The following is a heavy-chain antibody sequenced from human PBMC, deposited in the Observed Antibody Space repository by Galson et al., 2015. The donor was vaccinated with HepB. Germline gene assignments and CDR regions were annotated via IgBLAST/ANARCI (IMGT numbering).Heavy chain of an antibody. V-gene: IGHV3-23*01. CDR2: ISGSGGST. D-gene: IGHD1-26*01. CDR3: AVFYLGATDFGAAY. CDR1: GFTFSSYA. J-gene: IGHJ4*02. Sequence: SLRLSCAASGFTFSSYAMSWVRQAPGKGLEWVSAISGSGGSTYYADSVKGRFTISRDNSKNTLYLQMNNLRAEDTAVYYCAVFYLGATDFGAAYWGQGTLVTVSS.